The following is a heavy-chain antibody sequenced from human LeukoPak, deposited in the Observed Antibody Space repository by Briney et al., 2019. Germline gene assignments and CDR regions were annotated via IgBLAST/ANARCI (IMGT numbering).Heavy chain of an antibody. V-gene: IGHV4-59*08. Sequence: SETLSLTCTVSGGSISSYYWSRIRQPPGKGLEWIGYIYYSGSTNYNPSLKSRVTISVDTSKNQFSLKLSSVTAADTAVYYCARHTSSVYYDFWSGYEDYFDYWGQGTLVTVSS. CDR3: ARHTSSVYYDFWSGYEDYFDY. D-gene: IGHD3-3*01. CDR2: IYYSGST. CDR1: GGSISSYY. J-gene: IGHJ4*02.